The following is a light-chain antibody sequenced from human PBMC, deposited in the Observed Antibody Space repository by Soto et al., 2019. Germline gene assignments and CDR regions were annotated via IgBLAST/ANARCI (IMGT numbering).Light chain of an antibody. CDR1: QSISDS. J-gene: IGKJ1*01. Sequence: DIQMTQSPSTLSASVGDRVTITCRASQSISDSLAWYQQKPGKAPKLLIYEASNLKSGVPSRYSGSGSGTEYTLTIRSQQPDDVASYYCQQYNGYWTFGQGTKVEIK. CDR3: QQYNGYWT. CDR2: EAS. V-gene: IGKV1-5*03.